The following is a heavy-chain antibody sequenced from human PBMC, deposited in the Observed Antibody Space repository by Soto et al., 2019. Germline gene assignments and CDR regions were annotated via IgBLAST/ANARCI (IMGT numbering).Heavy chain of an antibody. V-gene: IGHV4-30-2*01. CDR3: ARGGGIVVVTAPYDH. CDR1: GGSISSGGYS. J-gene: IGHJ4*02. CDR2: IYHSGST. Sequence: SETLSLTCTVSGGSISSGGYSWSWIRQPPGKGLEWIGYIYHSGSTYYNPSLKSRVTISVDRSKNQFSLKLSSVTAADTAVYYCARGGGIVVVTAPYDHWGQGTLVTVSS. D-gene: IGHD2-21*02.